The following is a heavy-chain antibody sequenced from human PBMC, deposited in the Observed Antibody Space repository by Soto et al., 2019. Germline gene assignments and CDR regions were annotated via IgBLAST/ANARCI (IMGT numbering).Heavy chain of an antibody. CDR2: ISYDGSNK. CDR1: GFTSSSYA. D-gene: IGHD6-13*01. V-gene: IGHV3-30-3*01. CDR3: ARDKGQLAPFDY. Sequence: PGGSLRLSCAASGFTSSSYAMHWVRQAPGKGLEWVAVISYDGSNKYYADSVKGRFTISRDNSKNTLYLQMNSLRAEDTAVYYCARDKGQLAPFDYWGQGTLVTVSS. J-gene: IGHJ4*02.